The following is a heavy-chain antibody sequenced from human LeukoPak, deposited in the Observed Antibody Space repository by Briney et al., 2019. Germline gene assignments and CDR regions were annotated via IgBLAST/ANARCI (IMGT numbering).Heavy chain of an antibody. V-gene: IGHV3-23*01. J-gene: IGHJ5*02. CDR3: AKDSYGGVYAS. D-gene: IGHD3-16*01. CDR2: ISDVVAHT. CDR1: GFIFRNFG. Sequence: EPGGPLRLSCAASGFIFRNFGMSWIPQAPGKALEWVSHISDVVAHTWYADSVKGRFIITRDNSNNRVFLQMNSLRPEDTALYYCAKDSYGGVYASWGQGTLVTVSS.